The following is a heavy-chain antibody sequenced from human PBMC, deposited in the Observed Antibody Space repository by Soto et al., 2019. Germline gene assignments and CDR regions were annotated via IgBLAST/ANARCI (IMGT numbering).Heavy chain of an antibody. V-gene: IGHV1-18*01. J-gene: IGHJ4*02. CDR3: ARSDGRY. CDR2: ISAYNGNT. Sequence: ASVKVSCKASGYTYNSYGISWVRQAPGQGLEWMGWISAYNGNTNYAQKLQGRVTISVDTSKNQFSLKLSSVTAADTAVYYCARSDGRYWGQGTLVTVS. CDR1: GYTYNSYG.